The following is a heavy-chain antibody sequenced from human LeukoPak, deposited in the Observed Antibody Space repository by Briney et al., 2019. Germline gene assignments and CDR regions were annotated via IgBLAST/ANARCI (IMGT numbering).Heavy chain of an antibody. CDR3: ARGGYSSGWYRRFDY. Sequence: SDTLSLTCAVYVGSFSGYYWSWIRQPPGKGLEGIGEINHSGSTNYNPSLKRPVTISVDKSKQQFSMKLSSVKDADMAVYYCARGGYSSGWYRRFDYWGQGTLVTVSS. CDR2: INHSGST. J-gene: IGHJ4*02. V-gene: IGHV4-34*01. D-gene: IGHD6-19*01. CDR1: VGSFSGYY.